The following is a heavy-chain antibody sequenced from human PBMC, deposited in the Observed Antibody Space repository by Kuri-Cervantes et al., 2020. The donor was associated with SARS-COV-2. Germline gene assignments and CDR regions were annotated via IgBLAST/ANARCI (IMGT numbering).Heavy chain of an antibody. CDR3: ARVNWGFDY. Sequence: GSLRLSCTVSSGSISSYYWSWIRQPAGKGLEWIGRIYTSGSTNYNPSLKSRATMSVDTSKNQFSLKLSSVTAADTAVYYCARVNWGFDYWGQGTLVTVSS. CDR1: SGSISSYY. D-gene: IGHD7-27*01. J-gene: IGHJ4*02. V-gene: IGHV4-4*07. CDR2: IYTSGST.